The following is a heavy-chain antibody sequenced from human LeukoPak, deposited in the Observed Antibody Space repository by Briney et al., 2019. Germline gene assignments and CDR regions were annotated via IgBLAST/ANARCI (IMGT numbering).Heavy chain of an antibody. J-gene: IGHJ4*02. CDR2: INHSGST. CDR1: GESFSGYY. D-gene: IGHD2-15*01. Sequence: PSETLSLTCAVYGESFSGYYWSWIRQPPGKGLEWIGEINHSGSTNYNPSLKSRVTISVDTSKNQFSLKLSSVTAADTAVYYCARVELCSGGSCYTAHDYWGQGTLVTVSS. CDR3: ARVELCSGGSCYTAHDY. V-gene: IGHV4-34*01.